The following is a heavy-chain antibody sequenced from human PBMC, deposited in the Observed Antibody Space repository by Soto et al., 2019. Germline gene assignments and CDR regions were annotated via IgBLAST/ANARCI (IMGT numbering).Heavy chain of an antibody. Sequence: PVKVCCKTSGGTFTNFAISWGRQAPGEGREWMGGITPIFDTTKYAQEFQGRVTITADESSTTAYMEMSSLRSEDTAVYFCARGKWDLLLQRPNAFDIWGQGTLVTVSS. CDR2: ITPIFDTT. V-gene: IGHV1-69*13. CDR3: ARGKWDLLLQRPNAFDI. J-gene: IGHJ3*02. CDR1: GGTFTNFA. D-gene: IGHD1-26*01.